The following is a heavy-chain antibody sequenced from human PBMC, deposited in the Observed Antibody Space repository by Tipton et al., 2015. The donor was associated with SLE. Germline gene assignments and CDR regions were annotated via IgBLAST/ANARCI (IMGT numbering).Heavy chain of an antibody. V-gene: IGHV4-59*08. CDR1: GGSISSYY. CDR2: IYISGST. J-gene: IGHJ4*02. CDR3: ARHGILTLVVYF. D-gene: IGHD2-8*02. Sequence: TLSLTCTVSGGSISSYYWSWIRQPPGKGLEWIGRIYISGSTNYNPSLKSRVTISLDTSKSQFSLKLSSVTASDTAVYYCARHGILTLVVYFWGQGTLVSVSS.